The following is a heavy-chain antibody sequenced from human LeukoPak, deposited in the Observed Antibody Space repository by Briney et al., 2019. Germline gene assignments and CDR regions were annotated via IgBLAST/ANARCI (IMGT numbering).Heavy chain of an antibody. CDR2: ISSSGSTI. J-gene: IGHJ6*02. CDR3: ARDDTMIVVAHTYGMDV. CDR1: GFTFSDYY. V-gene: IGHV3-11*01. Sequence: GGSLRLSCAASGFTFSDYYMSWIRQAPGKGLEWVSYISSSGSTIYYADSVKGRFTISRDNAKNSLYLQMNSLRAEDTAVYYCARDDTMIVVAHTYGMDVWGQGTTVTVSS. D-gene: IGHD3-22*01.